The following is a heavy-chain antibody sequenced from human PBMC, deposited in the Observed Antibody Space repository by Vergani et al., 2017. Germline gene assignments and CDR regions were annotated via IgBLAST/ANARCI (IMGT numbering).Heavy chain of an antibody. CDR2: ISWNSGAV. V-gene: IGHV3-9*01. J-gene: IGHJ3*01. Sequence: EVDLVESGGGLAQPGGSLRLSCEASGITFWKFGMHWVRQGPGKGLEWVSGISWNSGAVDYADSVRGRFTISRDNAKNSLFLEMNSLRFEDTAVYFCTKGSVYYHDSAGHSYDPYTGFDLLGQGTLVTVSS. CDR3: TKGSVYYHDSAGHSYDPYTGFDL. CDR1: GITFWKFG. D-gene: IGHD5/OR15-5a*01.